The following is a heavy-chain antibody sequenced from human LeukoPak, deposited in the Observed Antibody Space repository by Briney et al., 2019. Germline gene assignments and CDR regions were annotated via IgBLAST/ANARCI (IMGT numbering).Heavy chain of an antibody. V-gene: IGHV3-74*01. CDR2: TKSDGSGT. J-gene: IGHJ4*02. Sequence: PGGSLRLSCAAAGFTFSNDWMHWVRQAPGKGLEWVSRTKSDGSGTNYADSVKGRFTISRDNAQNTLYLQMNNLGVDDTAVYYCARALVTRLGAFDIWGQGTLVTVSS. CDR1: GFTFSNDW. D-gene: IGHD1-26*01. CDR3: ARALVTRLGAFDI.